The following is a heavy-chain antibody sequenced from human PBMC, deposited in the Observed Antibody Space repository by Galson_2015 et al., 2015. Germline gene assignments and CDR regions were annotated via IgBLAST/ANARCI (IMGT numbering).Heavy chain of an antibody. CDR1: GFTFSSYG. D-gene: IGHD3-3*01. V-gene: IGHV3-30*18. CDR3: AKEGQLRFLEWLPIPLDY. J-gene: IGHJ4*02. CDR2: ISYDGSNK. Sequence: SLRLSCAASGFTFSSYGMHWVRQAPGKGLEWVAVISYDGSNKYYADSVKGRFTISRDNSKNTLYLQMNSLRAEDTAVYYCAKEGQLRFLEWLPIPLDYWGQGTLVTVSS.